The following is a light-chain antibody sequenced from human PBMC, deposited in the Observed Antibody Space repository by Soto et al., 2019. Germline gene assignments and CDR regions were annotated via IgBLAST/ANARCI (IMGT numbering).Light chain of an antibody. CDR2: DAS. CDR3: QNRNNWPPGAT. J-gene: IGKJ4*01. CDR1: QSVSNS. Sequence: EIVLTQSPATLSLSPGERATLSYRASQSVSNSLAWYQQKPGQAPRLLIYDASKRATGIPARFSGSGSGTDFTLTISSLEPEDSAVYYCQNRNNWPPGATFGGGTKVEIK. V-gene: IGKV3-11*01.